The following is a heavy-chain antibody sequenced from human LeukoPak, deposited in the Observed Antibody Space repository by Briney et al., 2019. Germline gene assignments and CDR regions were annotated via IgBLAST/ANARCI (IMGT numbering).Heavy chain of an antibody. J-gene: IGHJ6*03. CDR2: VSYSGST. D-gene: IGHD2-2*02. CDR3: ARTGYCSSTSCYTASRPYYYYYMDV. Sequence: SETLSLTCTVSGGSIRSYYWSWVRQPPGKGLEWIGYVSYSGSTDYNPSLKSRVIISIDTSKNQFSLRLSSVTAADTAVYYCARTGYCSSTSCYTASRPYYYYYMDVWGKGTTVTVSS. V-gene: IGHV4-59*01. CDR1: GGSIRSYY.